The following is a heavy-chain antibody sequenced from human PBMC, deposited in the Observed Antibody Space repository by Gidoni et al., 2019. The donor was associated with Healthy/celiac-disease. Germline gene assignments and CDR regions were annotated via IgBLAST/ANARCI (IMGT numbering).Heavy chain of an antibody. V-gene: IGHV4-39*01. Sequence: QLQLPESGPGLVKPSETLSLTCTVSGGSISSSSYYWGWIRQPPGKGLEWIGSIYYSGSTYYNPSLKSRVTISVDTSKNQFSLKLSSVTAADTAVYYCARLETVDTAMVTDWFDPWGQGTLVTVSS. CDR3: ARLETVDTAMVTDWFDP. J-gene: IGHJ5*02. CDR2: IYYSGST. D-gene: IGHD5-18*01. CDR1: GGSISSSSYY.